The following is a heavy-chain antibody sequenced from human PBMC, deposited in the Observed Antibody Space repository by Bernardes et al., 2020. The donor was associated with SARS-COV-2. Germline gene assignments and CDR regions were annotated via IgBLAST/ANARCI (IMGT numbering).Heavy chain of an antibody. V-gene: IGHV1-69*13. CDR2: IIPIFGTA. J-gene: IGHJ6*02. CDR1: GGTFSSYA. D-gene: IGHD4-17*01. CDR3: ARGVRVAYYGDEYYYYGMDV. Sequence: SVKVSCKASGGTFSSYAISWVRQAPGQGLEWMGRIIPIFGTATYAQKFQGRVTITADESTSTAYMELSSLRSEDTAVYYCARGVRVAYYGDEYYYYGMDVWGQGTTVTVS.